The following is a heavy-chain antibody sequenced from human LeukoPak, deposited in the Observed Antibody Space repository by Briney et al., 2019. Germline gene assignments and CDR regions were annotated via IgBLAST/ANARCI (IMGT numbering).Heavy chain of an antibody. J-gene: IGHJ5*02. Sequence: SETLSLTCTVSGDSFRSSPYYWGWIRQPPGKGLEWIGCIYYNGSPYYNPSLKSRVTVSADTAKNQFSLKLSSVSAADTAVYYCARNLGYCSSTSCSARFDPWGQGTLVTVSS. D-gene: IGHD2-2*01. CDR3: ARNLGYCSSTSCSARFDP. CDR1: GDSFRSSPYY. CDR2: IYYNGSP. V-gene: IGHV4-39*07.